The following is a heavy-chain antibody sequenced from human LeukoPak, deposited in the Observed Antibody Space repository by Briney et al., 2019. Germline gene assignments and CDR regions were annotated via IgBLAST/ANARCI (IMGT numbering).Heavy chain of an antibody. CDR1: GGSISSSSYY. Sequence: PSETLSLTCTVSGGSISSSSYYWGWIRQPPGKGLEWIGSIYYSGSTYYDPSLKSRVTISVDTSKNQFSPKLSSVTAADTAVYYCASELLGGSFFDYWGQGTLVTVSS. V-gene: IGHV4-39*01. J-gene: IGHJ4*02. D-gene: IGHD1-26*01. CDR3: ASELLGGSFFDY. CDR2: IYYSGST.